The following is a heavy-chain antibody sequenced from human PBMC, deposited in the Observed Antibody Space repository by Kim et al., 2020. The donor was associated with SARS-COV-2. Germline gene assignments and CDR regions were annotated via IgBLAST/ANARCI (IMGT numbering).Heavy chain of an antibody. CDR1: GGSISSYY. J-gene: IGHJ5*02. V-gene: IGHV4-59*01. CDR2: IYYSGST. Sequence: SQTLSLTCTVSGGSISSYYWSWIRQPPGKGLEWIGYIYYSGSTNYNPSLKSRVTISVDTSKNQFSLKLSSVTAADTAVYYCARVGGEGSIAAAGRGWFDPWGQGTLVTVSS. CDR3: ARVGGEGSIAAAGRGWFDP. D-gene: IGHD6-13*01.